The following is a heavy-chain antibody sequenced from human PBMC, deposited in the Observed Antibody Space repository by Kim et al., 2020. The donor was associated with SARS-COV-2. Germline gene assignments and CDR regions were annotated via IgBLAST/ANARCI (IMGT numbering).Heavy chain of an antibody. CDR3: ARRATMGTDGMDV. V-gene: IGHV4-39*01. CDR1: GGSISSSSYY. Sequence: SETLSLTCTVSGGSISSSSYYWGWIRQPPGKGLEWIGSIYYSGSTYYNPSLKSRVTISVDTSKNQFSLKLSSVTAADTAVYYCARRATMGTDGMDVWGQGTTVTVSS. CDR2: IYYSGST. J-gene: IGHJ6*02. D-gene: IGHD5-12*01.